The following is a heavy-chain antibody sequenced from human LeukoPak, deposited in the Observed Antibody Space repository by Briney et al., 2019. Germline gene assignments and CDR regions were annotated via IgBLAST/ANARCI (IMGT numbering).Heavy chain of an antibody. CDR1: GYSFTSYW. V-gene: IGHV5-51*01. CDR2: IYPGDSDT. Sequence: GESLKISCKGSGYSFTSYWIGWVRQMPGKGLEWMGIIYPGDSDTRYGPSFQGQVTISADKSISTAYLQWSSLKASDTAMYYCARLGIAAAGYLLSAFDIWGQGTMVTVSS. CDR3: ARLGIAAAGYLLSAFDI. J-gene: IGHJ3*02. D-gene: IGHD6-13*01.